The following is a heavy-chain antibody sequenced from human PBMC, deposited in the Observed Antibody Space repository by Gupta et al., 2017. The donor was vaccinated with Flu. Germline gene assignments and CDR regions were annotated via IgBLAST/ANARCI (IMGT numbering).Heavy chain of an antibody. CDR1: GFTFSSYS. V-gene: IGHV3-21*01. CDR3: ARDPINDYDFWSGSIANPGYYFDY. J-gene: IGHJ4*02. D-gene: IGHD3-3*01. Sequence: EVQLVESGGGLVKPGGSLRLSCAASGFTFSSYSMNWFRQAPGKGLEWVSSISSSSSYIYYSDSVKGRFTISRDNAKNSLYLQMNSLRAEDTAVYYCARDPINDYDFWSGSIANPGYYFDYWDQGTLVTVSS. CDR2: ISSSSSYI.